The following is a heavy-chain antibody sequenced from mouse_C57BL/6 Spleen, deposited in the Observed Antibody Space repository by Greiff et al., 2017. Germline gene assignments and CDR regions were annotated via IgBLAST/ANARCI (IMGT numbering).Heavy chain of an antibody. Sequence: QVQLKQPGAELVKPGASVKLSCKASGYTFTSYWMHWVKQRPGRGLEWIGRIDPNSGGTKYNEKFKSKATLTVDKPSSTAYMQLSSLTSEDSAVYYCAREDGYYAMDYWGQGTSVTVSS. V-gene: IGHV1-72*01. CDR3: AREDGYYAMDY. CDR1: GYTFTSYW. D-gene: IGHD2-3*01. J-gene: IGHJ4*01. CDR2: IDPNSGGT.